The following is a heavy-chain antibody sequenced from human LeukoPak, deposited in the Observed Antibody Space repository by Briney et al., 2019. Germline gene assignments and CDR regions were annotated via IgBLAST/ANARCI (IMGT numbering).Heavy chain of an antibody. D-gene: IGHD4-17*01. J-gene: IGHJ3*02. V-gene: IGHV6-1*01. CDR1: GDSVSSKSVA. Sequence: SQTLSLTCAISGDSVSSKSVAWNWIRQSPSRGLEWLGMTYCRSKWYSDYAVSLKSRISINPDTSKNHFSLHLNSVTPEDTAVYHCARTSGAFTVTDAFDIWGQGTMVTVSS. CDR3: ARTSGAFTVTDAFDI. CDR2: TYCRSKWYS.